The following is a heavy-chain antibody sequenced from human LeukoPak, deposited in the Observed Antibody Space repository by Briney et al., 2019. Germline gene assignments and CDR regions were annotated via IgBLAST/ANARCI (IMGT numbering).Heavy chain of an antibody. J-gene: IGHJ6*03. Sequence: ASVKVSCKASGYTFTGYYMHWVRQAPGQGLEWMGCINPNSDGTKYSQKFQGRVTMTRDTSISTAYMELSSLRSDDTAVYFCAREGQEAYYYYYMDVWGKGTTVTISS. CDR1: GYTFTGYY. CDR3: AREGQEAYYYYYMDV. CDR2: INPNSDGT. V-gene: IGHV1-2*02. D-gene: IGHD3-16*01.